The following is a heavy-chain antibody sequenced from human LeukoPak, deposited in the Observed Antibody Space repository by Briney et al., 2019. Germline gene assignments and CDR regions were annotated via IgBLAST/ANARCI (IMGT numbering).Heavy chain of an antibody. Sequence: PGRSLRLSCAASGFTFTNAWMNWVRQAPGKGLEWVGRIKSKADGETTDYAAPVKGRFTFSRDDSKNMLYLQMNSLKSEDTAVYYCSTLTSRGLSDSWGQGTLVTVSS. D-gene: IGHD1-20*01. V-gene: IGHV3-15*07. CDR3: STLTSRGLSDS. CDR1: GFTFTNAW. J-gene: IGHJ4*02. CDR2: IKSKADGETT.